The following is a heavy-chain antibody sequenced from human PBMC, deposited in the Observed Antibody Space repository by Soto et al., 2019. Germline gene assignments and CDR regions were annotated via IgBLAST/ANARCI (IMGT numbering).Heavy chain of an antibody. V-gene: IGHV3-30*18. J-gene: IGHJ4*02. CDR1: GFTFSSFG. Sequence: GGSLRLSCAASGFTFSSFGMHWVRQAPGKGLEWVAVISYDGSNKYYADSVKGRFTISRDNSKNTLYLQMNSLRAEDTAVYYCAKARTIFGRLDFFDYWGQGTLVTVSS. D-gene: IGHD3-3*01. CDR3: AKARTIFGRLDFFDY. CDR2: ISYDGSNK.